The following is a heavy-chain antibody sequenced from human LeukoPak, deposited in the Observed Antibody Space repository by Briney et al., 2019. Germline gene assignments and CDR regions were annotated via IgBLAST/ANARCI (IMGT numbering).Heavy chain of an antibody. CDR1: GGSISSYY. V-gene: IGHV4-4*07. CDR3: ARGPSDDYYYYYYMDV. Sequence: SETLSLTCTVSGGSISSYYWSWIRQPAGKGLEWIGRIYTSGSTNYNPSLKSRVTMSVDTSKNQLSLTLSSVPAADTAVYHCARGPSDDYYYYYYMDVWGRGTTVTVSS. J-gene: IGHJ6*03. CDR2: IYTSGST. D-gene: IGHD1-26*01.